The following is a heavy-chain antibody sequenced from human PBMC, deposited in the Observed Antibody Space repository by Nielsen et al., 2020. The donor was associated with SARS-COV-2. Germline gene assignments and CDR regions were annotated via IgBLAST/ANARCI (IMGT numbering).Heavy chain of an antibody. V-gene: IGHV4-34*09. Sequence: WIRQPPGKGLEWIGEINHSGSTNYNPSLKSRVTISVDTSKNQFSLKLSSVTAADTAVYYCARDSVAGFDYWGQGTLVTVSS. D-gene: IGHD6-19*01. CDR3: ARDSVAGFDY. CDR2: INHSGST. J-gene: IGHJ4*02.